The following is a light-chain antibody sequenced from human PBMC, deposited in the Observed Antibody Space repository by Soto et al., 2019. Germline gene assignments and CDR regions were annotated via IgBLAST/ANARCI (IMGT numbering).Light chain of an antibody. V-gene: IGLV1-40*01. J-gene: IGLJ2*01. Sequence: QSVLTQPPSVSGAPGQRVTISCTGSSSNIGAGYDVHWYQQLPGTAPKLLIYGNSHRPSGVPDRFSGSKSGTAASLAITGLQAEDEADYYCQSHDSSLSGHVVFGGGTKLTVL. CDR2: GNS. CDR1: SSNIGAGYD. CDR3: QSHDSSLSGHVV.